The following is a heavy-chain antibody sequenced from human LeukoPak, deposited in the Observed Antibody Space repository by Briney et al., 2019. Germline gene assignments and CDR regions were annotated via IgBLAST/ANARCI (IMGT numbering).Heavy chain of an antibody. V-gene: IGHV1-8*01. Sequence: ASVKVSCKAFGYTFTSYDINWVRQATGQGLEWMGWMNPNSGNTGYAQKLQGRVTMTRDTSISTAYMELSSLRSEDTAVYYCVLGYSSSWYYFDFWGQGALVTVSS. D-gene: IGHD6-13*01. CDR2: MNPNSGNT. CDR1: GYTFTSYD. J-gene: IGHJ4*02. CDR3: VLGYSSSWYYFDF.